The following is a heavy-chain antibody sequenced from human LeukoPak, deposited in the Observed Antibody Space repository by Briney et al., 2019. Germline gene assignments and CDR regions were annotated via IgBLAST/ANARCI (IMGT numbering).Heavy chain of an antibody. CDR2: INPNSGGT. J-gene: IGHJ4*02. D-gene: IGHD6-13*01. CDR3: AREGSSWSIDY. Sequence: ASVKVSCKASGYTFTGYYMHWVRQAPGQGLEWMGRINPNSGGTNFAQNFQGRVAMTRDTSISTAYMELSRLRSGDTAVYYCAREGSSWSIDYWGQGTLVTVSS. CDR1: GYTFTGYY. V-gene: IGHV1-2*06.